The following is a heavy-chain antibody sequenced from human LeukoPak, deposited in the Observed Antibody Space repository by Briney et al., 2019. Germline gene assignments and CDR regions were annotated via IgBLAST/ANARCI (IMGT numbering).Heavy chain of an antibody. CDR1: GYTFTNYG. D-gene: IGHD4-11*01. V-gene: IGHV1-18*01. J-gene: IGHJ5*02. Sequence: ASVNVSCKASGYTFTNYGISWLRQAPRQALEWLGWISAYNGNTNYAQQLHGRVTMTTDTSTSPASVEHRGLRSDYTALYYVARRPGATVSSDNCFDLWGQGTLVTVSS. CDR2: ISAYNGNT. CDR3: ARRPGATVSSDNCFDL.